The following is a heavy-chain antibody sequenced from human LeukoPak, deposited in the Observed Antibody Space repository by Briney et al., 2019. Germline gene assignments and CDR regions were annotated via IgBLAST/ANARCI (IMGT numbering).Heavy chain of an antibody. CDR3: ARVRSSGWFNDY. Sequence: PSETLSLTCAVPGGSISSSNWWSWVRQPPGKGLEWIGEIYHSGSTNYNPSLKSRVTISVDKSKNQFSLKLSSVTAADTAVYYCARVRSSGWFNDYWGQGTLVTVSS. J-gene: IGHJ4*02. D-gene: IGHD6-19*01. CDR2: IYHSGST. CDR1: GGSISSSNW. V-gene: IGHV4-4*02.